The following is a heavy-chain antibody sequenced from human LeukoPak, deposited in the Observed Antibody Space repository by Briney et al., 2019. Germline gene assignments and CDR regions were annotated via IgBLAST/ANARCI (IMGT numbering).Heavy chain of an antibody. CDR1: GFTFSSYA. J-gene: IGHJ4*02. CDR2: IKVDGGEK. Sequence: GGSLRLSCAASGFTFSSYAMTWVRQAPGKGLEWVANIKVDGGEKYYVDSVKGRFTISRDNAKNSLYLQMNSLRAEDTAVYYCARLINWGSSDYWGQGTLVTVSS. CDR3: ARLINWGSSDY. D-gene: IGHD7-27*01. V-gene: IGHV3-7*05.